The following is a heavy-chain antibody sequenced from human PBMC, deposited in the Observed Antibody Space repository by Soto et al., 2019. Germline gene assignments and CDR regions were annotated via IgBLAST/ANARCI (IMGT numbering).Heavy chain of an antibody. Sequence: EVQLVESGGGLVQPGGSLRLSCAASGFTFSSYWMHWVRQAPGKGLVWVSRINSDGSSTSYADSVKGRFTISRDNAKNTPYLQMNSLRAEDTAVYYCARIKHSGNSASFLDYWGQGTMVTVSS. CDR2: INSDGSST. V-gene: IGHV3-74*01. J-gene: IGHJ4*02. D-gene: IGHD2-21*02. CDR3: ARIKHSGNSASFLDY. CDR1: GFTFSSYW.